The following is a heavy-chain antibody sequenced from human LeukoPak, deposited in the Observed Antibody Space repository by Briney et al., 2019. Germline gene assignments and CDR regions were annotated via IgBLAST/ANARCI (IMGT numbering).Heavy chain of an antibody. D-gene: IGHD2-21*02. J-gene: IGHJ4*02. CDR2: IYYSGNT. CDR1: GGSITISSYY. V-gene: IGHV4-39*07. Sequence: PSETLSLTCTVSGGSITISSYYWGWIRQPPGKGLEWIGSIYYSGNTYYNPSLKSRVTISVDTSKNQFSLKLSSVTAADTAVYYCARGGGDRPFDYWGQGTLVTVSS. CDR3: ARGGGDRPFDY.